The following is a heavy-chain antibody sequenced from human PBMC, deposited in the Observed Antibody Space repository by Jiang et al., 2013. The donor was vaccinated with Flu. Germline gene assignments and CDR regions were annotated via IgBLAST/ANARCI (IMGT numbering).Heavy chain of an antibody. CDR3: AREGHDYGDFEGLYGMDV. Sequence: GSGLVKPSQTLSLTCTVSGGSISGGGYYWSWIRQPAGKGLEWVGRIYTSGITDYNPSLKSRVTISVDTSKNQFSLKMASVTAADTAMYYCAREGHDYGDFEGLYGMDVWGQGTTVTVSS. D-gene: IGHD4-17*01. CDR2: IYTSGIT. J-gene: IGHJ6*02. V-gene: IGHV4-61*02. CDR1: GGSISGGGYY.